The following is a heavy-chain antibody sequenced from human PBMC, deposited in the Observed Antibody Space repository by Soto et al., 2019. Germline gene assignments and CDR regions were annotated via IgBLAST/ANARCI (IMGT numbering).Heavy chain of an antibody. V-gene: IGHV3-9*01. Sequence: GGSLRLSCAASGFTFDDYAMHWVRQAPGKGLEWVSGISWNSGSIGYADSVKGRFTISRDNAKNSLYLQMNSLRAEDTALYYCAKDIGSIGEFDYWGQGTLVTVSS. CDR3: AKDIGSIGEFDY. J-gene: IGHJ4*02. CDR2: ISWNSGSI. D-gene: IGHD2-15*01. CDR1: GFTFDDYA.